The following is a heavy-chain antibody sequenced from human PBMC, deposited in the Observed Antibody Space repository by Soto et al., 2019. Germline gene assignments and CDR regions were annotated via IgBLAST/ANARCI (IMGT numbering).Heavy chain of an antibody. D-gene: IGHD7-27*01. CDR1: GFTVSSNY. Sequence: GGSLRLSCAASGFTVSSNYMSWVRQAPGKGLEWVSVIYSGGSTYYADSVKGRFTISRDNSKNTLYLQMNSVRAEDTAVYYCARDGEIDAFDIWGQGTMVTVSS. V-gene: IGHV3-53*01. J-gene: IGHJ3*02. CDR2: IYSGGST. CDR3: ARDGEIDAFDI.